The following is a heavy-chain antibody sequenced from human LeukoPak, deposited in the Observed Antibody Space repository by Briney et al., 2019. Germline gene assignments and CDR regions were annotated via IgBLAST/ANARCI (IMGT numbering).Heavy chain of an antibody. J-gene: IGHJ5*02. Sequence: GGSLRLSCEASGFTFSSYWMSWVRQAPGKGLEWVANIKQEGSEKYCVDSVKGRFTISRDNAKNSLYLQMNSLRAEDTAVYYCARDILTGYYSPWGQGTLVTVSS. CDR1: GFTFSSYW. CDR2: IKQEGSEK. D-gene: IGHD3-9*01. CDR3: ARDILTGYYSP. V-gene: IGHV3-7*01.